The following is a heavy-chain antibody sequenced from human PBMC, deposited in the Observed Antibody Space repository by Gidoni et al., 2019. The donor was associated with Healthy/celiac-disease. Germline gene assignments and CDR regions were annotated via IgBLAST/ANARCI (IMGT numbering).Heavy chain of an antibody. CDR3: ARAVVVAATIYGDPKFDY. CDR2: IYWDDDK. CDR1: GSSLSTSGVG. J-gene: IGHJ4*02. V-gene: IGHV2-5*02. Sequence: QITLKESGPTLVKPTQTITLTCTFSGSSLSTSGVGVGWIRQPPGKALEWLALIYWDDDKRYSPSLKSRLTITKDTSKNQVVLTMTNMDPVDTATYYCARAVVVAATIYGDPKFDYWGQGTLVTVSS. D-gene: IGHD2-15*01.